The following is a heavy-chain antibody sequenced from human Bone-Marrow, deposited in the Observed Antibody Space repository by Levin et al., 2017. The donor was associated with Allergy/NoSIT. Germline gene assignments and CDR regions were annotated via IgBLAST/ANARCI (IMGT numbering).Heavy chain of an antibody. D-gene: IGHD6-6*01. CDR3: ASQVSHVFDI. Sequence: GGSLRLSCAASGFTFSTYGMHWVRQAPGKGLEWVALILYDGSNKYYADSVRGRFTISRDNSKNTLYLQMNSLRPEDTAVYYCASQVSHVFDIWGQGTMVTVSS. CDR2: ILYDGSNK. CDR1: GFTFSTYG. V-gene: IGHV3-30*03. J-gene: IGHJ3*02.